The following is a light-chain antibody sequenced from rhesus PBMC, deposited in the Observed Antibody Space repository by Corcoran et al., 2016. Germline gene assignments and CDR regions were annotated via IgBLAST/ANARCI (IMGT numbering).Light chain of an antibody. V-gene: IGKV1-32*02. CDR1: QGISSY. CDR3: QQGNSNPLT. J-gene: IGKJ4*01. Sequence: DIQMSQSPSSLSASVGDRVTITCRASQGISSYLNWYQQKPGKAPKLLTYYANSLAIGVPSRFSGSGSGTEFTRTISSLQPEDFATYYCQQGNSNPLTFGGGTKVELK. CDR2: YAN.